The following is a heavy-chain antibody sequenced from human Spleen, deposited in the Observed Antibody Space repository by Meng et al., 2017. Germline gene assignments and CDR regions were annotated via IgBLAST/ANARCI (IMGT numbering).Heavy chain of an antibody. CDR2: INHSGST. J-gene: IGHJ4*02. CDR3: ARGPRRGYCSGGSCYFDY. CDR1: GGAFSGYY. D-gene: IGHD2-15*01. V-gene: IGHV4-34*01. Sequence: QVRPQQWCAVLLSPSEPLSLTCAVYGGAFSGYYWSWIRQPPEKGLEWIGEINHSGSTNYNPSLKSRVTISVDTSKNQFSLKLSSVTAADTAVYYCARGPRRGYCSGGSCYFDYWGQGTLVTVSS.